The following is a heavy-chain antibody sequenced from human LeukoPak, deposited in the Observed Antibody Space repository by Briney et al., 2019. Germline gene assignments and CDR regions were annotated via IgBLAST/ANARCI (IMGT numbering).Heavy chain of an antibody. CDR2: ISGSGGST. D-gene: IGHD5-12*01. J-gene: IGHJ4*02. Sequence: GCSLRLSCASSGFTFGRYSMSWVRQAPGRGLEWVSAISGSGGSTYYADSVKGRFTISRDNSKNTLYLQMNSLRAEDTAVYYCAKDPILSGYDFWGQGTLVTVSS. CDR3: AKDPILSGYDF. CDR1: GFTFGRYS. V-gene: IGHV3-23*01.